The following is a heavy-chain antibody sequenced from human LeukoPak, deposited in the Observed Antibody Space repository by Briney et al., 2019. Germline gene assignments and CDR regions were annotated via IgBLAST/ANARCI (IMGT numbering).Heavy chain of an antibody. CDR2: ISSSSSYI. D-gene: IGHD2-2*01. V-gene: IGHV3-21*01. J-gene: IGHJ5*02. CDR1: GFTFSSYS. Sequence: PGGSLRLSCAASGFTFSSYSMNWVRQAPGKGLEWVSSISSSSSYIYYADSVKGRFTISRDNAKNSLYLQMNSLRAEDTAVYYCARDRDIVVVSAARGNWFDPWGQGTLVTVSS. CDR3: ARDRDIVVVSAARGNWFDP.